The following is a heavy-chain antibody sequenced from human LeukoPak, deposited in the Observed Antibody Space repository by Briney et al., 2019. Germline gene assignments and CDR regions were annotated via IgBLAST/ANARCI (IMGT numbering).Heavy chain of an antibody. CDR1: GITFDDYG. CDR3: ARSSSGYDLGALDY. V-gene: IGHV3-20*04. D-gene: IGHD5-12*01. J-gene: IGHJ4*02. Sequence: GGSLRLSCAASGITFDDYGMSWVRQAPGKGLEWVSGINWNGGSTGYADSVKGRFTISRDNAKNSLYLQMNSLRAEDTALYYCARSSSGYDLGALDYWGQGTLVTVSS. CDR2: INWNGGST.